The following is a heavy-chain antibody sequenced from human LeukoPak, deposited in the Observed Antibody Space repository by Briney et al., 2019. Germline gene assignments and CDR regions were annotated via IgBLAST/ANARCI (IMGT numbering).Heavy chain of an antibody. CDR3: ARPGVHYDRSGYVVY. CDR2: IYYSGST. Sequence: SETLSLTCTVSGGSISSSTYYWGWIRQPPGKGLEWIGSIYYSGSTYYNPSLKSRVTMSVDTSKNQFSLKLSSVTAADTAVYCCARPGVHYDRSGYVVYWGQGTLVTVSS. CDR1: GGSISSSTYY. D-gene: IGHD3-22*01. V-gene: IGHV4-39*01. J-gene: IGHJ4*02.